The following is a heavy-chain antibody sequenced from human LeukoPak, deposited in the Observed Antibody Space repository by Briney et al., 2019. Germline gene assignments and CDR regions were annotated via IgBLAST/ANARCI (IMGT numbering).Heavy chain of an antibody. D-gene: IGHD3-22*01. CDR1: GFTFSSYS. CDR3: AKDGASSGYYDY. Sequence: GGSLRLSCAASGFTFSSYSMNWVRQAPGKGLEWVSFISTSSSYIHNADSVKGRFTISRDNAENSLYLQMNSLRAEDTAVYYCAKDGASSGYYDYWGQGTLVTVSS. V-gene: IGHV3-21*04. J-gene: IGHJ4*02. CDR2: ISTSSSYI.